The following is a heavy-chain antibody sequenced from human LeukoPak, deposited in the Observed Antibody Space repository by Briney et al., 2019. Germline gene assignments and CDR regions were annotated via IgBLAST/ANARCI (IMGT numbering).Heavy chain of an antibody. J-gene: IGHJ4*02. Sequence: GGSPRPSCAASGFTFSSYSMNWVRQAPGKGLEWVSTISGGGDSTYYADSVKGRFTISRDNSKNTLYLQLNSLRAEDTALYYCAKGPFYYDIHYFDYWGQGTLVTVSS. CDR1: GFTFSSYS. CDR3: AKGPFYYDIHYFDY. CDR2: ISGGGDST. D-gene: IGHD3-22*01. V-gene: IGHV3-23*01.